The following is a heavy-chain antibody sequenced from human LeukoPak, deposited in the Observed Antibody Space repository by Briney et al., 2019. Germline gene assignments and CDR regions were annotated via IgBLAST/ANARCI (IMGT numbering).Heavy chain of an antibody. Sequence: AASVKVSCKASGYTFTSYDINWVRQATGQGLEWMGWMNPNSGNTGYAQKFQGRVTMTRNTSISTAYMELSSLRSDDTAVYYCATPRDWDNWGFYFDYWGQGTLVTVSS. CDR2: MNPNSGNT. V-gene: IGHV1-8*01. CDR3: ATPRDWDNWGFYFDY. J-gene: IGHJ4*02. D-gene: IGHD7-27*01. CDR1: GYTFTSYD.